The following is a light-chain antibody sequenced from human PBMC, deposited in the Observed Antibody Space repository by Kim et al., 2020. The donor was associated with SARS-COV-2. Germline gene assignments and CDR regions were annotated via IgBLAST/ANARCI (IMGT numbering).Light chain of an antibody. CDR2: AAS. CDR1: LSISTY. Sequence: ASVGDRVTVTCRASLSISTYLNWYQQKPGKAPNLLIYAASTLQSGVPSRFSGSGSGTDFTLTISSLQPEDFATYYCQQTSNTPITFGQGTRLEIK. V-gene: IGKV1-39*01. CDR3: QQTSNTPIT. J-gene: IGKJ5*01.